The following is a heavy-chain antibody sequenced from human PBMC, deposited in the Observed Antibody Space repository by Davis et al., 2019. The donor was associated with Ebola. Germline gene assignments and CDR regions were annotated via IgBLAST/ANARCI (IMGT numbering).Heavy chain of an antibody. J-gene: IGHJ4*02. CDR2: ISSTGSTI. D-gene: IGHD3-22*01. CDR1: GFTFSSYG. CDR3: ARDFNRDYYDTSAYFDY. V-gene: IGHV3-48*02. Sequence: PGGSLRLSCAASGFTFSSYGMNWVRQAPGKGLEWVSYISSTGSTIYYADSVRGRFTISRDNAQNSLFLQINSLGDEDTAVYYCARDFNRDYYDTSAYFDYWGQGTLVTVSS.